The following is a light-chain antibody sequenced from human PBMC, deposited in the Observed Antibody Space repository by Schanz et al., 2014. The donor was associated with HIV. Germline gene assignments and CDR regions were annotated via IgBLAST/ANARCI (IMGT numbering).Light chain of an antibody. CDR2: STN. CDR3: MLYMGNGIWV. J-gene: IGLJ3*02. V-gene: IGLV8-61*01. Sequence: QTVVTQEPSFSVSPGGTVTLTCGLSSGSVSTSSYPNWYQQTPGQAPRTLIYSTNTRSSGVPDRFSGSILGNKAALTITGAQADDESDYYCMLYMGNGIWVFGGGTKLTVL. CDR1: SGSVSTSSY.